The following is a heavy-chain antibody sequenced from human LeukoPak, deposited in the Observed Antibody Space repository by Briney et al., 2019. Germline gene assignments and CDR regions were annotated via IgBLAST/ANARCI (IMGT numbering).Heavy chain of an antibody. Sequence: GASVKVSCKASGYTFTRYGLSWVRQAPGQGVEWVGWISAYNGNTNYAQKVQGRVTMTTDTSTSTADMELRSLRSDDTAVYYCAREGWGTYSSGPYYFDHWGLGTLVTVSS. CDR1: GYTFTRYG. D-gene: IGHD6-19*01. CDR2: ISAYNGNT. CDR3: AREGWGTYSSGPYYFDH. J-gene: IGHJ4*02. V-gene: IGHV1-18*04.